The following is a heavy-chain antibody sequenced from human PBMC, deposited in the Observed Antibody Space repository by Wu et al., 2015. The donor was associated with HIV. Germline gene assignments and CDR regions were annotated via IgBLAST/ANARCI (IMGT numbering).Heavy chain of an antibody. Sequence: QVQLVQSGAEVKKPGASVKVSCKASGYTFTSYDINWVRQATGQGLEWMGWMNPNSGNTGYAQKFQGRVTMTRNTSISTAYMELSSLRSEDTAVYYCARTARSSLGYSPSPMMSFDYRGDQGTSGHHLF. CDR2: MNPNSGNT. CDR1: GYTFTSYD. D-gene: IGHD3-16*02. CDR3: ARTARSSLGYSPSPMMSFDYR. V-gene: IGHV1-8*01. J-gene: IGHJ3*01.